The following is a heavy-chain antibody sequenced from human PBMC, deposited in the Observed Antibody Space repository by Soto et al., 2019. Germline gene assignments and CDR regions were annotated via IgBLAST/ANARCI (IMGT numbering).Heavy chain of an antibody. V-gene: IGHV3-13*01. Sequence: GSLXLYCAASGFTFSSYDMHWLRQDTGKGLEWVSAIGVAGVTYYADSVKGRFTISRENAKNSLYLQMDSLRAEDTAVYYCARDGVGATTFFGYLDYWGQGALVTVSS. D-gene: IGHD1-26*01. CDR3: ARDGVGATTFFGYLDY. J-gene: IGHJ4*02. CDR1: GFTFSSYD. CDR2: IGVAGVT.